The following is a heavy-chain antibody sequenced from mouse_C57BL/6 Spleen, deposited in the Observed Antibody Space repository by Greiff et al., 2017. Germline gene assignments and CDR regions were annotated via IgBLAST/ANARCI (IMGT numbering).Heavy chain of an antibody. CDR3: ARSGYDYDGYYYAMDD. CDR2: IYPGSGST. J-gene: IGHJ4*01. D-gene: IGHD2-4*01. CDR1: GYTFTSYW. Sequence: QVQLQQPGAELVKPGASVKMSCKASGYTFTSYWITWVKQRPGQGLEWIGDIYPGSGSTNYNEKFKSKATLTVDTSSSTAYMQLSSLTSEDSAVYYCARSGYDYDGYYYAMDDWGQGTSVTVSS. V-gene: IGHV1-55*01.